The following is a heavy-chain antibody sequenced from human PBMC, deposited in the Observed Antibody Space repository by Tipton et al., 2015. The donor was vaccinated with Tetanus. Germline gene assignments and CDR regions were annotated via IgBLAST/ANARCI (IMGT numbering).Heavy chain of an antibody. Sequence: TLSLTCAVYGGSFSGYYWSWIRQPPGKGLEWIGEINHSGSTNYNPSLKSRVTISVATSKNQFSLKLSSVTAADTAVYYWARVYYGSGSYYFDYWGQGTLVTVSS. CDR2: INHSGST. CDR3: ARVYYGSGSYYFDY. V-gene: IGHV4-34*01. J-gene: IGHJ4*02. D-gene: IGHD3-10*01. CDR1: GGSFSGYY.